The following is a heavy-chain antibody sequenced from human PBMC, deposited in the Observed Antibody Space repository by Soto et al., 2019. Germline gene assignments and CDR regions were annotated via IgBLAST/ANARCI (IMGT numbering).Heavy chain of an antibody. V-gene: IGHV3-30-3*01. CDR1: GFTFSSYA. CDR2: ISYDGSNK. CDR3: ARDEGAYYGSGYLSYYYYYGMDV. Sequence: GGPLSLSWAASGFTFSSYAMHWVRQAPGKGLEWVAVISYDGSNKYYADSVKGRFTISRDNSKNTLYLQMNSLRAEDTAVYYCARDEGAYYGSGYLSYYYYYGMDVWGQGTTVNVSS. J-gene: IGHJ6*02. D-gene: IGHD3-10*01.